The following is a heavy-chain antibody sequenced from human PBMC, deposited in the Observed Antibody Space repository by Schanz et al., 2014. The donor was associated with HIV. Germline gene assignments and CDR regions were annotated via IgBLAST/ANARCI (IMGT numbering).Heavy chain of an antibody. Sequence: VQLVESGGGLVQPGGSLRLSCAASGFTFSRYAMSWVRQAPGKGLEWVSSISGSGGSTYYADSVKGRFTISRGNSKNTLYLQMNSLRAEDTAVYYCAKGGFYGDYVSYYYGLDVWAKGPRSPSP. D-gene: IGHD4-17*01. V-gene: IGHV3-23*04. CDR1: GFTFSRYA. J-gene: IGHJ6*02. CDR3: AKGGFYGDYVSYYYGLDV. CDR2: ISGSGGST.